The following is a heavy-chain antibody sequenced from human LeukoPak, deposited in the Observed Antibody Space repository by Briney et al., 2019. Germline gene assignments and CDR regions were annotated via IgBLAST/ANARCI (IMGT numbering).Heavy chain of an antibody. J-gene: IGHJ4*02. CDR1: GGSFSGYY. CDR3: ARDPLTRKRGYGDYAVSDY. V-gene: IGHV4-34*01. D-gene: IGHD4-17*01. Sequence: SETLSLTCAVYGGSFSGYYWSWIRQPPGKGLEWIGEINHSGITNYNPSLKSRVIISVDMSKNQFSLKLTSVTAADTAVYYCARDPLTRKRGYGDYAVSDYWGQGTLVTVSS. CDR2: INHSGIT.